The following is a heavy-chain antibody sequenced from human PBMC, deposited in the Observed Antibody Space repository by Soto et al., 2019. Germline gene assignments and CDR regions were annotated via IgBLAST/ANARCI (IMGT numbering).Heavy chain of an antibody. J-gene: IGHJ3*02. CDR3: AREDFGTMYFDI. V-gene: IGHV3-30-3*01. Sequence: GGSLRLSCAASGFTSRNYAMHWVRQAPGKGLEWVAITSYDESNKYYGDSVKGRFTISRDNSKNTLYLQMNSLRTEDTAVFYCAREDFGTMYFDIWGPGTMVTVSS. CDR2: TSYDESNK. CDR1: GFTSRNYA. D-gene: IGHD3-10*01.